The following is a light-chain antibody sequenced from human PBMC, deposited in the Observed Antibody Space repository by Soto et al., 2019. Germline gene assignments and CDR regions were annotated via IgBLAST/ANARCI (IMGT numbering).Light chain of an antibody. CDR2: SAS. CDR3: QHGYVAPYS. V-gene: IGKV1-5*01. J-gene: IGKJ2*03. Sequence: DIQMTQSPSTLSASVGDRVTITCRASQTIVSWLAWYQQKPGKAPKLLIYSASTLRSGVPSRFTGSGSETDFTLTIRGLQPEDFATYYCQHGYVAPYSFGQGTKVDI. CDR1: QTIVSW.